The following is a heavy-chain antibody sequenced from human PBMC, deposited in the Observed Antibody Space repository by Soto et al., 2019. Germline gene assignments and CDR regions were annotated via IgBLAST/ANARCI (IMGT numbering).Heavy chain of an antibody. Sequence: SETLSLTCTVSGASISGFYWSWIRKSAGKGLEWIGRIYATGATDYNPSLKSRVMMSVDTSKKQFSLKLRSVTAADTAVYYCVRDGTKNLRDWFDPWGQGISVTVSS. D-gene: IGHD1-1*01. V-gene: IGHV4-4*07. CDR1: GASISGFY. J-gene: IGHJ5*02. CDR3: VRDGTKNLRDWFDP. CDR2: IYATGAT.